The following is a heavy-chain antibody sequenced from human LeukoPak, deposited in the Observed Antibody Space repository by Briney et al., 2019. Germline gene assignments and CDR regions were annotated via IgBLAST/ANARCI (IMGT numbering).Heavy chain of an antibody. CDR1: GFTFSSYA. CDR3: ARDRMVRGIDAFDV. CDR2: ISGSGGST. V-gene: IGHV3-23*01. J-gene: IGHJ3*01. Sequence: GGSLRLSCAASGFTFSSYAMSWVRQAPGKGLEWVSVISGSGGSTYYADSVKGRFTISRDNSKNTLYLQMNSLRAEDTAVYYCARDRMVRGIDAFDVWGHGTLVTVSS. D-gene: IGHD3-10*01.